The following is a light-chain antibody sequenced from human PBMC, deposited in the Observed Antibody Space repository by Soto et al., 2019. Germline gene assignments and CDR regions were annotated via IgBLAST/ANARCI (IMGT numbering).Light chain of an antibody. J-gene: IGKJ5*01. CDR2: GAS. Sequence: EIVMTQSPATLSVSPGERATLSCRASQSVSSNLAWYQQKPGQAPRLLIYGASSRATGIPDRFSGSGSGTDFTLTISRREPEDFAVYYCQQYGSSPITFGQGTRLEIK. CDR3: QQYGSSPIT. V-gene: IGKV3-20*01. CDR1: QSVSSN.